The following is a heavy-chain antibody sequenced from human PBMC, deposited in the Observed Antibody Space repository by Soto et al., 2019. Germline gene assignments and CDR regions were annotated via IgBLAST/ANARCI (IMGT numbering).Heavy chain of an antibody. V-gene: IGHV4-59*08. D-gene: IGHD3-10*02. CDR2: IYYSGST. CDR3: ARRTRYVWGFDY. Sequence: QVQLQESGPGLVKPSETLSLTCTVSGGSISSYYWSWIRQPPGKGLECIGFIYYSGSTNYTTSLKSRITISHDTSKSHHHMRLLSVTAADTAVYYCARRTRYVWGFDYWGQGTLVTVSS. CDR1: GGSISSYY. J-gene: IGHJ4*02.